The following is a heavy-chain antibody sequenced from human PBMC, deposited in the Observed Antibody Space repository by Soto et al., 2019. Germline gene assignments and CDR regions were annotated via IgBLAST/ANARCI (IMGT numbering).Heavy chain of an antibody. CDR3: AREKSSVVHNWNYVGPNGDDY. J-gene: IGHJ4*02. D-gene: IGHD1-7*01. CDR2: INPSGGST. V-gene: IGHV1-46*03. Sequence: ASVKVSCKASGYTFTSYYMHWVRQAPGQGLEWMGIINPSGGSTSYAQKFQGRVTMTRDTSTSTVYMELSSLRSEDTAVYYCAREKSSVVHNWNYVGPNGDDYWGQGTLVTVSS. CDR1: GYTFTSYY.